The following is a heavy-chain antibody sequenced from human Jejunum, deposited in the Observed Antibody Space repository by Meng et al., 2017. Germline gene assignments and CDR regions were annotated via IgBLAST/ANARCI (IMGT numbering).Heavy chain of an antibody. Sequence: GGPLRLSCAASGFTFSNFAMTWVPQAPGKGLEWVSTISAAGSTFFADPVKGRFTVSRDNSKNTLYLQRDSLRAEDTTLYHCAKDRVVESTGDAFDIWGQGTRVTVSS. V-gene: IGHV3-23*01. CDR3: AKDRVVESTGDAFDI. CDR2: ISAAGST. CDR1: GFTFSNFA. D-gene: IGHD1-26*01. J-gene: IGHJ3*02.